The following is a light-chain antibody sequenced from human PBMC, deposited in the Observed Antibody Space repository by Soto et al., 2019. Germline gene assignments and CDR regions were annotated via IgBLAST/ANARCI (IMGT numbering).Light chain of an antibody. CDR2: EVT. V-gene: IGLV2-8*01. Sequence: QAVVTQPPSASGSPGQSVTISCTGTNSDIGGYNYVSWYQQHPGKAPKLMIYEVTKRPSGVPDRFSGSKSGNTASLTVSGLQAEDEADYYCSSYAGSNIVVFGGGTKLTVL. CDR1: NSDIGGYNY. J-gene: IGLJ2*01. CDR3: SSYAGSNIVV.